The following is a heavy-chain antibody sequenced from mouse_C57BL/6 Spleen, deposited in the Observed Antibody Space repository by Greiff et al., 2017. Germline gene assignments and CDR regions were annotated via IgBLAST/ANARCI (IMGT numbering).Heavy chain of an antibody. CDR1: GYTFTDYY. Sequence: VQLQQSGPELVKPGASVKISCKASGYTFTDYYMNWVQQSHGKSLGWIGEINPNNGGTSYNQKFKGKATLTVDKSSSTAYMELRSLTSEDSAVYYCARDSGDYFDYWGQGTTLTVSS. CDR3: ARDSGDYFDY. D-gene: IGHD3-1*01. V-gene: IGHV1-26*01. CDR2: INPNNGGT. J-gene: IGHJ2*01.